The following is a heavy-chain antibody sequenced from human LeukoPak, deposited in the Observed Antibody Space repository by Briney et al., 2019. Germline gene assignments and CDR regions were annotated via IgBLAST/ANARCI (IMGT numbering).Heavy chain of an antibody. CDR2: IYHSGST. J-gene: IGHJ3*02. Sequence: PSQTLSLTCAVSGGSISSGGYSWSWIRQPPGKGLEWIGYIYHSGSTYYNPSLKSRVTISVDRSKNQFSLKLSSVTAADTAVYYCARDRSSSWWDAFDIWGQGTMVTVSS. D-gene: IGHD6-13*01. CDR3: ARDRSSSWWDAFDI. V-gene: IGHV4-30-2*01. CDR1: GGSISSGGYS.